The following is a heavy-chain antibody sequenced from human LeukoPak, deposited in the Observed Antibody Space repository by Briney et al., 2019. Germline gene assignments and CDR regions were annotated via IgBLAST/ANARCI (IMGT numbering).Heavy chain of an antibody. CDR1: GGSFSGYY. V-gene: IGHV4-34*01. Sequence: SETLSLTCAVYGGSFSGYYWSWIRQPPGKGLEWIGEINHSGSTNYNPSLKSRVTISVDTSKNQFSLKLSSVTAADTAVYYCARRALRYQLLGGWFDPWGQGTLVTVSS. CDR2: INHSGST. CDR3: ARRALRYQLLGGWFDP. J-gene: IGHJ5*02. D-gene: IGHD2-2*01.